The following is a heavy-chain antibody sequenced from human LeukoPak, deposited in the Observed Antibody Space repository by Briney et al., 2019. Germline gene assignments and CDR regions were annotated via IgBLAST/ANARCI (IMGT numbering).Heavy chain of an antibody. CDR2: INPNSGGT. J-gene: IGHJ4*02. CDR1: GYTFTGYY. D-gene: IGHD3-22*01. V-gene: IGHV1-2*02. CDR3: ASYYYDSSGYSTFDY. Sequence: GASVKVSCKASGYTFTGYYMHWVRQAPGQGLEWMGWINPNSGGTNYAQKFQGRVTMTRDTSISTAYVELSRLRSDDTAVYYCASYYYDSSGYSTFDYWGQGTLVTVSS.